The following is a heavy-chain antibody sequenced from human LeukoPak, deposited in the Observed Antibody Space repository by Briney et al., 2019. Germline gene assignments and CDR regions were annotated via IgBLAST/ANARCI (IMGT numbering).Heavy chain of an antibody. V-gene: IGHV4-39*01. CDR1: GGSISSSSYY. D-gene: IGHD2-15*01. Sequence: SETLTLTCTVSGGSISSSSYYWGWSRQPPGKGVERIGSIYYSGSTYYNPSLKSRVTISVDTSKNQFSLKLSSVTAADTAVYYCARPPRYCSGGSCYSGGFDYWGQGALVTVSS. J-gene: IGHJ4*02. CDR2: IYYSGST. CDR3: ARPPRYCSGGSCYSGGFDY.